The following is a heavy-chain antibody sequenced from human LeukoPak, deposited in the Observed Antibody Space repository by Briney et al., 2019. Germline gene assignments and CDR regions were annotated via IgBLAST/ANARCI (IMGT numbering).Heavy chain of an antibody. V-gene: IGHV3-73*01. CDR2: IRSKANNYAT. CDR3: TGAPGAGMNY. J-gene: IGHJ4*02. D-gene: IGHD3-10*01. Sequence: PGGSLRLSCAVSGFTFSGSAMHWVRQPSGKGLEWLGRIRSKANNYATSYAASVRGRFTISGDDLKSTAYLQIDSLKTEDTAVYYCTGAPGAGMNYWGQGTPVTVSS. CDR1: GFTFSGSA.